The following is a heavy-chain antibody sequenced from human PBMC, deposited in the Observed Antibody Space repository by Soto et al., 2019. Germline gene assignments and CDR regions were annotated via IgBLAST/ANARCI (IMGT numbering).Heavy chain of an antibody. CDR2: IYHSGST. V-gene: IGHV4-4*02. CDR1: SGSISSAHW. CDR3: ATNSYYSLGV. J-gene: IGHJ6*02. Sequence: QVQLQESGPGLVKPSGTLSLTCAVSSGSISSAHWWNWVRQPPGKGLEWIGEIYHSGSTHYNPSLNSRATVSVDKSMNQFSLKLTSVTAADTAGYYCATNSYYSLGVWGQGTTVTVSS.